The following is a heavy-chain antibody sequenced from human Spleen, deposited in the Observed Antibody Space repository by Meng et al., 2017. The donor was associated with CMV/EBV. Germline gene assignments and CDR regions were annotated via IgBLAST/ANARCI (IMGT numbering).Heavy chain of an antibody. J-gene: IGHJ5*02. CDR2: VYYSRNT. V-gene: IGHV4-30-4*08. D-gene: IGHD6-13*01. CDR1: SINCGEYY. Sequence: SINCGEYYWSWVRRRPGKDLEWIGHVYYSRNTYSNPALQSRATISVNPSKKHFSLNLNAVTAANTAVYCCASVVGSGSWYRAWFDPWGQGTLVTVSS. CDR3: ASVVGSGSWYRAWFDP.